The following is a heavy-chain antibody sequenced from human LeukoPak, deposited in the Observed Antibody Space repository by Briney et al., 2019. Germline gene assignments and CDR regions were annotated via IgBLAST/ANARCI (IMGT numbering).Heavy chain of an antibody. CDR3: ARAYYDSSGYDDAFDI. Sequence: PSETLSLTCTVSGGSISSSSYYWGWIRQPPGRGLEWIGSIYYSGSTYYNPSLKSRVTISVDTSKNQFSLKLSSVTAADTAVYYCARAYYDSSGYDDAFDIWGQGTMVTVSS. V-gene: IGHV4-39*01. CDR2: IYYSGST. D-gene: IGHD3-22*01. CDR1: GGSISSSSYY. J-gene: IGHJ3*02.